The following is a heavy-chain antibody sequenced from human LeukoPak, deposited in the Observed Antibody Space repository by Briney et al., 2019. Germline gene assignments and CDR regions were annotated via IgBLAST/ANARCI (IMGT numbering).Heavy chain of an antibody. J-gene: IGHJ6*03. CDR3: ARDTPDGYGVRNYMDV. CDR1: GFTFDDYG. D-gene: IGHD5-24*01. Sequence: SGGSLTLSCSASGFTFDDYGMSWVRQPPGKGLAWVSGINWNGGSTGYADSVKGRFTNSRDNAKNSLYLQMNSLRAEDTALYYCARDTPDGYGVRNYMDVWGKGTTVTVSS. V-gene: IGHV3-20*04. CDR2: INWNGGST.